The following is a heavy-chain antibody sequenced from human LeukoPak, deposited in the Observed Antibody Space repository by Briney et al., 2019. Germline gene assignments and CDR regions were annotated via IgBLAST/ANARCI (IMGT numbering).Heavy chain of an antibody. CDR1: GFTFSDYY. Sequence: GGSLRLSCAASGFTFSDYYMSWIRQAPGKGLEWVSYISSSSSYTNYADSVKGRFTISRDNAKNSLYQQMNSLRAEDTAVYYCAREARYYYDSSGYYASDYWGQGTLVTVSS. CDR2: ISSSSSYT. CDR3: AREARYYYDSSGYYASDY. J-gene: IGHJ4*02. D-gene: IGHD3-22*01. V-gene: IGHV3-11*05.